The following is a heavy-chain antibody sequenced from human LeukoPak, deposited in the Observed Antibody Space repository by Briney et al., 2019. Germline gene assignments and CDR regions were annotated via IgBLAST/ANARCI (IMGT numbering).Heavy chain of an antibody. CDR1: GFTFDDYA. CDR2: ISWNSGSI. Sequence: GGSLRLSCAASGFTFDDYAMHWVRQAPGKGLEWVSGISWNSGSIGYADSVKGRFTISRDNAKNSLYLQMNSLRAEDMALYYCAKDGVDYTFEYWGQGTLVTVSS. D-gene: IGHD4-11*01. V-gene: IGHV3-9*03. CDR3: AKDGVDYTFEY. J-gene: IGHJ4*02.